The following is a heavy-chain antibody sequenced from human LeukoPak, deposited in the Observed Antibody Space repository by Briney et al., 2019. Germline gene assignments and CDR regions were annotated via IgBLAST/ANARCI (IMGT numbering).Heavy chain of an antibody. Sequence: GGSLTLSCAASGVTFSSYAMSWVRQAPGKGLEWVSAISGSGGSTYYADSVKGRFTISRDNSKNTPYLQMNSLRAEDTAVYYCTRQDLIGNHYYYYGMDVWGQGTTVTVSS. V-gene: IGHV3-23*01. CDR1: GVTFSSYA. CDR3: TRQDLIGNHYYYYGMDV. J-gene: IGHJ6*02. CDR2: ISGSGGST. D-gene: IGHD2-21*01.